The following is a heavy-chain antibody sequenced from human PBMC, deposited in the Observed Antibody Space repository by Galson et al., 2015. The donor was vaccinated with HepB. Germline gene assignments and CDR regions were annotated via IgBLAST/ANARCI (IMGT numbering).Heavy chain of an antibody. D-gene: IGHD4-17*01. CDR2: LSHSTLYT. Sequence: SLRLSCAASGFTFSDYYMSWIRQAPGKGLEWLSYLSHSTLYTNYADSVKGRFTISRDNAKKSLFLQIKSLRAADTAVYYCARVADADYGDHTHFDFWGQGVLVTVSS. CDR3: ARVADADYGDHTHFDF. V-gene: IGHV3-11*06. J-gene: IGHJ4*02. CDR1: GFTFSDYY.